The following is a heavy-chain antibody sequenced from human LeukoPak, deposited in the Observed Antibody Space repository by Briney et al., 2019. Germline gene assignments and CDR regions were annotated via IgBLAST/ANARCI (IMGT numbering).Heavy chain of an antibody. D-gene: IGHD1-20*01. CDR3: ARGVPITGNDY. J-gene: IGHJ4*02. CDR2: TYYRYKRYN. CDR1: RYYLSSNSAA. Sequence: SQTLSLTFAISRYYLSSNSAAWNWIRQSPSRGLQWLGRTYYRYKRYNDYAGSGKILIIINPDTSRTQFSLQLNSVTPEAPAVYYCARGVPITGNDYWGQGPLVTVSS. V-gene: IGHV6-1*01.